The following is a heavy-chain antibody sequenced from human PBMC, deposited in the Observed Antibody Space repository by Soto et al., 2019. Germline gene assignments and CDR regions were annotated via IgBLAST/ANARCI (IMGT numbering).Heavy chain of an antibody. CDR1: GGSISSGGYS. V-gene: IGHV4-30-2*01. CDR3: ARAGGLGAVAADY. J-gene: IGHJ4*02. CDR2: IYHSGST. Sequence: QLQLQESGSGLVKPSQTLSLTCAVSGGSISSGGYSWSWIRQPPGKGPEWIGYIYHSGSTYYTPALKSRVTISVNRSKNQFSLKLSSVTAADTAVYYCARAGGLGAVAADYWGQGTLVTVSS. D-gene: IGHD6-19*01.